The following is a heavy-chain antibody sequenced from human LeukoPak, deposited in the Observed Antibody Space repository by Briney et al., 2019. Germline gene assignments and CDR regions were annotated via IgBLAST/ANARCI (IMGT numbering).Heavy chain of an antibody. D-gene: IGHD3-10*01. CDR1: GYSLSTWYY. CDR3: ARVHGSFPRDY. Sequence: SETLSLTCTVSGYSLSTWYYWGWIRQPPGKGLEWFGSIFHNGSTHYNPSLESRVTISLDTSKNQFSLRLSSVTAADTAMYYCARVHGSFPRDYWGQGTLVTVSS. CDR2: IFHNGST. V-gene: IGHV4-38-2*02. J-gene: IGHJ4*02.